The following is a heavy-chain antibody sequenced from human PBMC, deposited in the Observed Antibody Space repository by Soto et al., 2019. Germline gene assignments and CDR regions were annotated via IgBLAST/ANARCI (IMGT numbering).Heavy chain of an antibody. CDR3: AHRIAAPGRTLDY. V-gene: IGHV2-5*01. D-gene: IGHD6-13*01. CDR1: GFSLRTDAVG. J-gene: IGHJ4*02. CDR2: IYWNGEK. Sequence: QITLKESGPTLVRPTQTLTLTCTVSGFSLRTDAVGVAWIRQSPGKALEWLGIIYWNGEKRYKSSLQTRLTITRDTSKIQVVLTMTDMAPLDTATYFCAHRIAAPGRTLDYWGQGVLVTVSS.